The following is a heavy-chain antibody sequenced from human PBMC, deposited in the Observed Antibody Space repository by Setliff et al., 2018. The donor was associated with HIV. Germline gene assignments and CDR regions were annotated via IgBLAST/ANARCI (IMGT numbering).Heavy chain of an antibody. CDR1: GFSFSSYW. CDR3: ARVRSPFYFDY. CDR2: IGSSGTPI. J-gene: IGHJ4*02. Sequence: GGSLRLSCAASGFSFSSYWMSWVRQAPGKGLEWLSYIGSSGTPIYYADSVKGRFTISRDNAKNSLNLQMNSLRAEDTAVYYCARVRSPFYFDYWGQGTLVTVSS. V-gene: IGHV3-48*04.